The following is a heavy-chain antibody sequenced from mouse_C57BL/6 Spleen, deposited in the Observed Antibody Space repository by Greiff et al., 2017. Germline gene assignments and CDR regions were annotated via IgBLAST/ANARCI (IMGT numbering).Heavy chain of an antibody. Sequence: DVMLVESGGGLVKPGGSLKLSCAASGFTFSSYAMSWVRQTPEKRLEWVATISDGGSYTYYPDNVKGRFTISRDNAKNNLYLQMSHLKSEDTAVYYCARLGVSYWYFDVWGTGTTVTVSS. V-gene: IGHV5-4*03. J-gene: IGHJ1*03. CDR3: ARLGVSYWYFDV. CDR2: ISDGGSYT. CDR1: GFTFSSYA. D-gene: IGHD3-3*01.